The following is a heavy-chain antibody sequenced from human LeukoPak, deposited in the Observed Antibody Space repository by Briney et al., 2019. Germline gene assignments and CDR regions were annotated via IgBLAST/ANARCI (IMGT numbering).Heavy chain of an antibody. Sequence: GGSLRLSCAASGFTFSTYWMSWVRQAPGKGLEWVANIKQDGSEKDYVDSAKGRFTISRDNAKNSLYLQMNSLRAEDTAVYYCARDRDCSGGSCYLHAFDIWGQGTMVTVSS. CDR1: GFTFSTYW. D-gene: IGHD2-15*01. V-gene: IGHV3-7*01. CDR2: IKQDGSEK. J-gene: IGHJ3*02. CDR3: ARDRDCSGGSCYLHAFDI.